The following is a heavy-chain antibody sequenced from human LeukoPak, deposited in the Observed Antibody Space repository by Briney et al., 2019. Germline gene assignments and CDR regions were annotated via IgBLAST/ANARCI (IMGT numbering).Heavy chain of an antibody. D-gene: IGHD5-24*01. CDR1: GLTFSSYW. Sequence: GGSLRLSCAASGLTFSSYWMSWVRQAPGKGLEWVSAISGSGGSTYYADSVKGRFTISRDNSKNTLYLQMNSLRAEDTAVYYCAKAGGYNKYYFDYWGQGTLVTVSS. CDR3: AKAGGYNKYYFDY. V-gene: IGHV3-23*01. J-gene: IGHJ4*02. CDR2: ISGSGGST.